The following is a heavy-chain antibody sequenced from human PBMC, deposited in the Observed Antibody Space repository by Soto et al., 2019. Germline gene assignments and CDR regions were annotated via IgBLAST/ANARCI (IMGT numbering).Heavy chain of an antibody. J-gene: IGHJ5*02. Sequence: GSLRLSCAASGFTFISYSMNCFRQAPGKGLEWVSSISSSSSYIYYADSVKGRFTISRDNAKNSLYLQMNSLRAEDTAVYYCARAPPLGYGYGYAWGQGTLVTVSS. D-gene: IGHD5-18*01. V-gene: IGHV3-21*01. CDR2: ISSSSSYI. CDR1: GFTFISYS. CDR3: ARAPPLGYGYGYA.